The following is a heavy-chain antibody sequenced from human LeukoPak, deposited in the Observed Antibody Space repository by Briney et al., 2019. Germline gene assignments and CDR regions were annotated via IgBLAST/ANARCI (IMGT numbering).Heavy chain of an antibody. CDR1: GYSFTSYW. CDR2: IYPGDSDT. Sequence: GESLKISCKGPGYSFTSYWIGWVRQMPGKGLEWMGIIYPGDSDTRYSPSFQGQVTISADKSISTAYLQWSSLKAPDTAMYYCARATSCSGGSCYADYWGQGTLVTVSS. V-gene: IGHV5-51*01. J-gene: IGHJ4*02. CDR3: ARATSCSGGSCYADY. D-gene: IGHD2-15*01.